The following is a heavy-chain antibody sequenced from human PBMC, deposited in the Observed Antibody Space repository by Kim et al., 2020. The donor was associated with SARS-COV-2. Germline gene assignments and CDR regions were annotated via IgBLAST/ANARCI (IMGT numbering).Heavy chain of an antibody. V-gene: IGHV4-39*01. Sequence: SETLSLTCTVSGVSISSSTDYWAWIRQPPGKGLECIGNINYSGRAYYNPSLNSRVTISVDTSKNQLSLKLSSVTAADTAAYSCARHVRNWYFDAWGRGTL. CDR3: ARHVRNWYFDA. CDR1: GVSISSSTDY. J-gene: IGHJ2*01. CDR2: INYSGRA.